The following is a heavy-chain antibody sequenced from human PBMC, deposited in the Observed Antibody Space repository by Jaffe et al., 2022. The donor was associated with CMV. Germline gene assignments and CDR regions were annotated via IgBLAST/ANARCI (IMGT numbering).Heavy chain of an antibody. Sequence: EVQLVESGGGLVQPGGSLRLSCAASGFTFSNYWMSWVRQAPGKGLEWVANIKLDGSEKYYVESVKGRFTISRDNAKNSLYLQMNSLRAEDTAVYYCARDGHNDHYYYYHMDVWGKGTTVTVSS. CDR2: IKLDGSEK. CDR3: ARDGHNDHYYYYHMDV. CDR1: GFTFSNYW. V-gene: IGHV3-7*03. J-gene: IGHJ6*03.